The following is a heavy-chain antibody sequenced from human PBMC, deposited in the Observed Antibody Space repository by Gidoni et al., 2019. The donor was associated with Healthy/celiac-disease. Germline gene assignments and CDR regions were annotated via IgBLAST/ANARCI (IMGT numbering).Heavy chain of an antibody. CDR1: GFTFSSYG. J-gene: IGHJ3*02. Sequence: QVQLVESGGGVVQPGRSLRLSCAASGFTFSSYGMHWVRQAPGKGLEWVAVISYDGSNKYYADSVKGRFTISRDNSKNTLYLQMNSLRAEDTAVYYCAKARRHWTTYDAFDIWGQGTMVTVSS. D-gene: IGHD1-1*01. V-gene: IGHV3-30*18. CDR2: ISYDGSNK. CDR3: AKARRHWTTYDAFDI.